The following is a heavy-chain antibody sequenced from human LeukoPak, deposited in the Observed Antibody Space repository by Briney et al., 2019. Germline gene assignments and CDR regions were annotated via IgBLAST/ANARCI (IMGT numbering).Heavy chain of an antibody. D-gene: IGHD1-1*01. CDR3: ARDQLGAVLYFDY. V-gene: IGHV3-23*01. CDR1: GFTFSSYG. J-gene: IGHJ4*02. CDR2: ISGSGGRI. Sequence: QSGGSLRLSCTTSGFTFSSYGMSWVRQAPGKGLEWVSAISGSGGRIYFADSLKGRFTISRDNSKNTLYLQMNSLRAEDTAVYYCARDQLGAVLYFDYWGQGTLVTVSS.